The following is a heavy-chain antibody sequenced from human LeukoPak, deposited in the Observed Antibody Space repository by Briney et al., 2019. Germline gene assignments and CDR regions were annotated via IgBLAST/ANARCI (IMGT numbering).Heavy chain of an antibody. V-gene: IGHV1-8*02. CDR2: MNPNSGNT. CDR1: GYTFTGYY. J-gene: IGHJ2*01. D-gene: IGHD4-17*01. CDR3: ARGYGDYWYFDL. Sequence: ASGKVSCKASGYTFTGYYMHWVRQAPGQGLEWMGWMNPNSGNTGYAQKFQGRVTMTRNTSISTAYMELSSLRSEDTAVYYCARGYGDYWYFDLWGRGTLVTVSS.